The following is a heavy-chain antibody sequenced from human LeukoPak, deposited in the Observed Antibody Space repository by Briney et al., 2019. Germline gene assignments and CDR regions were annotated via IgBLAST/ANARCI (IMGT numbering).Heavy chain of an antibody. Sequence: SETLSLTCTVSGGSISSYYWSWIRQPPGKGLEWIGYIYYSGSTNYNPSLKSRVTISVDTSNNQFSLKLRSVTAADTAVYYCASQGLGSWNPIRRYYYYYYGMDVWGQGTTVTVSS. V-gene: IGHV4-59*08. J-gene: IGHJ6*02. CDR3: ASQGLGSWNPIRRYYYYYYGMDV. D-gene: IGHD1-1*01. CDR2: IYYSGST. CDR1: GGSISSYY.